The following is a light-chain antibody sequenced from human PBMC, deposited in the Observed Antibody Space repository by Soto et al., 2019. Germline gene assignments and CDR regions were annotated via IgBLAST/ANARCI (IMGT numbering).Light chain of an antibody. CDR1: SSDVGGYNY. Sequence: QSVLTQPPSASGSPGQSVTISCTGTSSDVGGYNYVSWYQQHPGKAPKLMIYEVIKRPSGVPDRFSGSKSGNTASLTVSGLQAEDEADYYCSSYAGSNNFEVFGTGTKVTVL. CDR2: EVI. J-gene: IGLJ1*01. CDR3: SSYAGSNNFEV. V-gene: IGLV2-8*01.